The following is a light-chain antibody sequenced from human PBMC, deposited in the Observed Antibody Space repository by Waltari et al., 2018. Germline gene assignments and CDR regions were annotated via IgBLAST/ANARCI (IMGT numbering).Light chain of an antibody. CDR3: QQSYNTPRT. J-gene: IGKJ1*01. Sequence: DIQMTQSPSSLPASVGDRVTITSRASQTISSYLNWCQQRPGKAPKLLLYAAASLQGRVPSRFSGRKSGTEFTLTISSLQPEDFATYYCQQSYNTPRTFGQGTRVEIK. CDR2: AAA. V-gene: IGKV1-39*01. CDR1: QTISSY.